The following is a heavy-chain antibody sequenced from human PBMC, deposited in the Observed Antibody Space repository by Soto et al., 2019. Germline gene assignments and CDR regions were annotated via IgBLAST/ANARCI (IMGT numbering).Heavy chain of an antibody. D-gene: IGHD4-4*01. J-gene: IGHJ3*02. V-gene: IGHV4-34*01. Sequence: SETLDLTCAVYGGSFSGYDWSWIRQPPGKGLEWIVEINHSGSTNYNPSLKSRVTISVDMSKHQFSLKLSSLTAADTAGYYCPRSNYQDPDAVAIWGQGTMVTVSS. CDR1: GGSFSGYD. CDR3: PRSNYQDPDAVAI. CDR2: INHSGST.